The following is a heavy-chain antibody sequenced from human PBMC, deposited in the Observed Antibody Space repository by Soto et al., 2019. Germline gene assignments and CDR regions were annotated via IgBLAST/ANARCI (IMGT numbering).Heavy chain of an antibody. CDR1: GGTFSSYA. V-gene: IGHV1-69*01. J-gene: IGHJ4*02. D-gene: IGHD5-12*01. CDR3: ASRGSNRGYSGYNFDY. Sequence: QVQLVQSGAEVKKPGSSVKVSCKASGGTFSSYAISWVRQAPGQGLEWMGGIIPIFGTANYAQKFQGRVTITADESTSTAYMELSSLRSEDTAVYYCASRGSNRGYSGYNFDYWGQGTLVTVSS. CDR2: IIPIFGTA.